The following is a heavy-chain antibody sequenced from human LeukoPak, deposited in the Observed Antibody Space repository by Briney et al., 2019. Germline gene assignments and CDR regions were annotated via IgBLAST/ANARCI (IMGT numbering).Heavy chain of an antibody. CDR2: IYYSGTT. J-gene: IGHJ4*02. D-gene: IGHD4/OR15-4a*01. CDR1: GGSISGYY. CDR3: ARMGAIAGASANPDH. V-gene: IGHV4-59*01. Sequence: PSETLSLTCTVSGGSISGYYWGWIRQPPGKGLEWIGYIYYSGTTSYNPSLRSRVTMSVDTSKNQFSLRLSSVTAADTAVYYCARMGAIAGASANPDHWGQGTLVTVSS.